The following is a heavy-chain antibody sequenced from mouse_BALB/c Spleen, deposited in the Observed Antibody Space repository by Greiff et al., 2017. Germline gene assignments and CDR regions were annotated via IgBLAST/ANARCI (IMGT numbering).Heavy chain of an antibody. J-gene: IGHJ3*01. D-gene: IGHD2-4*01. V-gene: IGHV1-63*02. Sequence: QVQLQQSGAELVRPGTSVKISCKASGYAFTNYWLGWVKQRPGHGLEWIGNIYPGSGNTYYNEKFKGKATLTADTSSSTAYMQLSSLTSEDSAVYFCARFYYDYAWGQGTLVTVSA. CDR3: ARFYYDYA. CDR1: GYAFTNYW. CDR2: IYPGSGNT.